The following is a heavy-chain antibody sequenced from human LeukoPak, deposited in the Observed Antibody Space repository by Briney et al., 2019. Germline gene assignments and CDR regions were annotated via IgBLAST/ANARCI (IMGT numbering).Heavy chain of an antibody. Sequence: SETLSLTCTVSLDSTTSNFWSWVRQPPGKGLEWIGQIHRSGSPNYDPSLQSRVTISIDRSRNQIVLELSSVPAADTAVYYCARGILGGFNPGAYWGQGTLVTVSS. J-gene: IGHJ4*02. CDR1: LDSTTSNF. CDR3: ARGILGGFNPGAY. V-gene: IGHV4-4*08. D-gene: IGHD1-14*01. CDR2: IHRSGSP.